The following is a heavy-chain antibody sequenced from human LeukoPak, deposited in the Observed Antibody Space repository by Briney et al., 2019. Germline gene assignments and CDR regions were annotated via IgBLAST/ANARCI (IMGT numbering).Heavy chain of an antibody. CDR1: GGSFSGYY. V-gene: IGHV4-34*01. Sequence: SETLSLTCAVYGGSFSGYYWSWIRQPPGKGLEWIGEINHSGSTNYNPSLKSRVTISVDTSKNQFSLKLSSVTAADTAVYYCARGRGGRYYYYMDVWGKGTTVTVSS. CDR3: ARGRGGRYYYYMDV. CDR2: INHSGST. J-gene: IGHJ6*03. D-gene: IGHD2-15*01.